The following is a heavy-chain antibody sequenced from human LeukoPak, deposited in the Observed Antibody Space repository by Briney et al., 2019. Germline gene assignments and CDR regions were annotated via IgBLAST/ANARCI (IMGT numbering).Heavy chain of an antibody. Sequence: ASVKVSCKASGYTFTNDGISWVRQAPGQGLEWMGWISAYNGNTDYAQKVQGRVTMTTDTSTATAYMELRSLRSEDTAVYYCGTPHNIWFGGSWGQGTLVTVSS. V-gene: IGHV1-18*01. CDR2: ISAYNGNT. D-gene: IGHD3-10*01. J-gene: IGHJ5*02. CDR1: GYTFTNDG. CDR3: GTPHNIWFGGS.